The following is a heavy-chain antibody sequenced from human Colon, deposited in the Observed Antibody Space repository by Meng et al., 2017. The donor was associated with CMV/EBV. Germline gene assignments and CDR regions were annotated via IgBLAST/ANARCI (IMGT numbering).Heavy chain of an antibody. Sequence: SETLSLTCTVSGASINSADYYWNWIRQAPGKGLEWIGHIYYSGTTYYNPSLKSRVSISVDMSRNQFSLNMNFLTAADTAVYYCARRMKYFYEPNWFDPWGQGTLVTVSS. CDR1: GASINSADYY. CDR3: ARRMKYFYEPNWFDP. CDR2: IYYSGTT. J-gene: IGHJ5*02. V-gene: IGHV4-30-4*01. D-gene: IGHD3-9*01.